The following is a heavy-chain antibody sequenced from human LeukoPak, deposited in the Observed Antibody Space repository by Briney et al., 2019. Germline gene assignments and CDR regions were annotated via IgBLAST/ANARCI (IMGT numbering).Heavy chain of an antibody. CDR2: IYPGDSDT. CDR1: GYSFTSYW. V-gene: IGHV5-51*01. Sequence: GESLKISCKGSGYSFTSYWIGWVRQMPGKGLGWMGIIYPGDSDTRYSPSFQGQVTISADKSISTAYLQWSSLKASDTAMYYCPRRTVAVAGTPLDYCGQRTLVSASS. CDR3: PRRTVAVAGTPLDY. J-gene: IGHJ4*02. D-gene: IGHD6-19*01.